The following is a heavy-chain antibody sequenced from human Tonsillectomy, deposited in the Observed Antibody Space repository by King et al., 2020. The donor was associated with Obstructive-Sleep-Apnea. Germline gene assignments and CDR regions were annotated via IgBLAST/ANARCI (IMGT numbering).Heavy chain of an antibody. D-gene: IGHD3-22*01. CDR2: ISAYNGNT. V-gene: IGHV1-18*01. CDR1: GYTFTSYG. Sequence: VQLVESGAEVKKPGASVKVSCKASGYTFTSYGISWVRQAPGQGLEWMGWISAYNGNTNYAQKLQGRVTMTTDTSTSTAYMELRSLRSDDTAVYYCARVPSITMIVVKEWFDPWGQGTLVTVSS. J-gene: IGHJ5*02. CDR3: ARVPSITMIVVKEWFDP.